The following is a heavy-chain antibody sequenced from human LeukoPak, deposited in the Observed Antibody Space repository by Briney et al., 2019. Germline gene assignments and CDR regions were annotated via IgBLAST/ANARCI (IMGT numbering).Heavy chain of an antibody. V-gene: IGHV4-4*02. Sequence: SETLSLTCAVSGDSVSSDNWWCWVRQPPGKGLEWIGEIYHSGSTNYNPSLKSRVTISLDKSKNQFSLKLTSVTAADTAVYYCARPYYFYMDVWGKGTTVTVSS. CDR1: GDSVSSDNW. J-gene: IGHJ6*03. CDR3: ARPYYFYMDV. CDR2: IYHSGST.